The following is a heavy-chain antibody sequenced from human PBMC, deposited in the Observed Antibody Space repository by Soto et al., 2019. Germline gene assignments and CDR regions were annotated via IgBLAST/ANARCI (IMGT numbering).Heavy chain of an antibody. D-gene: IGHD5-12*01. Sequence: GESLKISCKGSGYSFTSYWINWVRQMPGKGLEWMGRIDPSDSYTKYSPSFQGHVTISADKSISTAYLQWSSLKASDTAMYYCARAYSGYDFAPDFWGQGTRVTVSS. V-gene: IGHV5-10-1*01. CDR3: ARAYSGYDFAPDF. CDR1: GYSFTSYW. CDR2: IDPSDSYT. J-gene: IGHJ4*02.